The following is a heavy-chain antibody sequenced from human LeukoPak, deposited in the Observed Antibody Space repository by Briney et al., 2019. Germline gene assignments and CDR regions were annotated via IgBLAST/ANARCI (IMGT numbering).Heavy chain of an antibody. CDR2: INPSGGST. Sequence: GASVKGSCKASGYNFISYYMHWVRQAPGQGLEWMGIINPSGGSTSYAQKFQDRVTMTRNTSISTAYMELSSLRSEDTAVYYCARVSLAAGQVDWGQGTLVTVSS. CDR3: ARVSLAAGQVD. V-gene: IGHV1-46*01. J-gene: IGHJ4*02. D-gene: IGHD6-13*01. CDR1: GYNFISYY.